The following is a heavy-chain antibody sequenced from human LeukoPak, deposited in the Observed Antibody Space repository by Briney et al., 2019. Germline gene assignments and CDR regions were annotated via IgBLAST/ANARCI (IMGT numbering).Heavy chain of an antibody. J-gene: IGHJ4*02. D-gene: IGHD2-21*02. V-gene: IGHV3-23*01. Sequence: GGSLRLSCAASGFTFSSYGMSWVRQAPGKGLEWVSVISGSGGSTYYADSVKGRFTISRDNSKNTLYLQMNSLRAEDTAVYYCARKWDMVTFDYWGQGTLVTVSS. CDR1: GFTFSSYG. CDR2: ISGSGGST. CDR3: ARKWDMVTFDY.